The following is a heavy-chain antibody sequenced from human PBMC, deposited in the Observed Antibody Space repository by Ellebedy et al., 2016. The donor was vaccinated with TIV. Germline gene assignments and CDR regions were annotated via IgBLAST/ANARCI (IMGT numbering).Heavy chain of an antibody. D-gene: IGHD3-10*01. Sequence: GGSLRLXXAASGFTFSSYSMNWVRQAPGKGLEWVSYISSSSSAMYYADSVKGRFTISRDNAKNSLYLEMNSLRDEDTAVYYCARRYYYGSGETDYWGQGTLVTVSS. CDR3: ARRYYYGSGETDY. V-gene: IGHV3-48*02. J-gene: IGHJ4*02. CDR1: GFTFSSYS. CDR2: ISSSSSAM.